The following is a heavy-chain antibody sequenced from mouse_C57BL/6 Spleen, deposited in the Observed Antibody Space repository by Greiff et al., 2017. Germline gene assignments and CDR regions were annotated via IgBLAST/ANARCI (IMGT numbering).Heavy chain of an antibody. CDR2: IHPNSGST. CDR3: TRYYYGSSYDYAIDY. CDR1: GYTFTSYW. D-gene: IGHD1-1*01. J-gene: IGHJ4*01. Sequence: QVQLQQPGAELVKPGASVKLSCKASGYTFTSYWMHWVKQRPGQGLEWIGMIHPNSGSTKYNEKFKSKATLTVDKSSSTAYMQLSSLTSEDSAVYYCTRYYYGSSYDYAIDYWGQGTSVTVSS. V-gene: IGHV1-64*01.